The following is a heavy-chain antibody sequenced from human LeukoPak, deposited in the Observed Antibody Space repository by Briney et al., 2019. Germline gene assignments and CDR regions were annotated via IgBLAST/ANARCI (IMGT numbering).Heavy chain of an antibody. CDR2: IYYSGST. D-gene: IGHD2-21*02. V-gene: IGHV4-59*01. Sequence: SETLSLTCTVSGGSISSYYWSWIRQPPGKGLEWIGYIYYSGSTTYNPSLKSRVTISVDTSKNQFSLRLSSVTAADTAVYYCARGDWSLDYWGQGTLVTVSS. CDR1: GGSISSYY. CDR3: ARGDWSLDY. J-gene: IGHJ4*02.